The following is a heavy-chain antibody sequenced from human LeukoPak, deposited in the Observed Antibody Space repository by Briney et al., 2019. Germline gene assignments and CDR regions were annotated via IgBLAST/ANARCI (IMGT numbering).Heavy chain of an antibody. CDR3: ARDYYDSSGYYRFTGWDI. D-gene: IGHD3-22*01. CDR2: INHSGST. V-gene: IGHV4-34*01. Sequence: SETLSLTCTVSGASISTYYWSWIRQPPGKGLEWIGEINHSGSTNYNPSLKSRVTISVDTSKNQFSLKLSSVTAADTAVYYCARDYYDSSGYYRFTGWDIWGQGTMVTVSS. J-gene: IGHJ3*02. CDR1: GASISTYY.